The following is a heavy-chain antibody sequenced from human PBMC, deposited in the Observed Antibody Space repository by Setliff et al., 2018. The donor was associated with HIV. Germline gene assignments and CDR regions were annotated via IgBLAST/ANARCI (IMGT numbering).Heavy chain of an antibody. CDR1: GDSIISSRNF. CDR3: ARATYGSRAGTGLYFDS. Sequence: PSETLSLTCTVSGDSIISSRNFWGWIRQPPGKGLEWIGNIHSSGSTYYNPSLKSRVFISVDLSINQFSLKLHSVPAADTAVYYRARATYGSRAGTGLYFDSWGQGALVTVSS. D-gene: IGHD6-6*01. CDR2: IHSSGST. J-gene: IGHJ4*02. V-gene: IGHV4-39*01.